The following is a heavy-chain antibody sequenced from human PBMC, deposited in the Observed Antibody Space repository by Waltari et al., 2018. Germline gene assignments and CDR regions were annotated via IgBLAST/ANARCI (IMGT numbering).Heavy chain of an antibody. CDR3: AAYSGISSSFEY. Sequence: VQLLESGGGLVQPGGSLRISCAASGFTFSNYGMNWVRQAPGKGLGWVSAISGDGAASFYGDSVKGRFTISRDNSESTLRLQMHSLRTEDTAIYFCAAYSGISSSFEYWGQGTLVTVSS. D-gene: IGHD3-10*01. CDR1: GFTFSNYG. V-gene: IGHV3-23*01. J-gene: IGHJ4*02. CDR2: ISGDGAAS.